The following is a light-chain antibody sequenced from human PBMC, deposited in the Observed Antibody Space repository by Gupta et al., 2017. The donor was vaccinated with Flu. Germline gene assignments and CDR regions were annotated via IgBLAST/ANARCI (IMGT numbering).Light chain of an antibody. J-gene: IGLJ2*01. CDR3: QTGGTGIVV. Sequence: QPVLTQSPSASASLGTSVKLTCTLSSGHSNYAIAWHQQQPEKGPRYLMKVNSDGSHTKGDGIPDRFSGSSPGAERYLTMSSLQAEDEADYYCQTGGTGIVVFGGGTKLTVL. CDR2: VNSDGSH. V-gene: IGLV4-69*01. CDR1: SGHSNYA.